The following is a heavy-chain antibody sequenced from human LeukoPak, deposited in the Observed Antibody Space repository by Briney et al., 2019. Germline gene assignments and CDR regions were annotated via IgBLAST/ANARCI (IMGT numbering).Heavy chain of an antibody. CDR3: ATDFGSHGNN. CDR2: ISGSGGSK. Sequence: GGSLRLSCAASGFTFSSYAMSWVRQAPGKGLEWVSVISGSGGSKYSADSVKGRFTISRDNSKNTLYLQMNSLRAEDTAIYYCATDFGSHGNNWGQGTMVTVSS. D-gene: IGHD1-26*01. CDR1: GFTFSSYA. J-gene: IGHJ3*02. V-gene: IGHV3-23*01.